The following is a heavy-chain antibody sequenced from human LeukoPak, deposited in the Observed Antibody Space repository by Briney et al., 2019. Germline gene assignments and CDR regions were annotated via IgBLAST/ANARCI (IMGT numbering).Heavy chain of an antibody. J-gene: IGHJ4*02. V-gene: IGHV3-74*01. CDR2: INSDGSST. CDR3: ARACIFGSCHAGDY. D-gene: IGHD2-15*01. Sequence: GGSLRLSCAASGFTFSTYWMHWVRHAPGKGLVWVSRINSDGSSTNYADSVKGRFTISRDNAKNTLYLQMNSLRAEDTAVYYCARACIFGSCHAGDYWGQGTLVTVSS. CDR1: GFTFSTYW.